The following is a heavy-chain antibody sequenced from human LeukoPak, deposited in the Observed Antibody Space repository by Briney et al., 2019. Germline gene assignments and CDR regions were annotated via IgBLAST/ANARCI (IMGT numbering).Heavy chain of an antibody. D-gene: IGHD6-6*01. CDR2: ISAYNGNT. V-gene: IGHV1-18*01. CDR1: GYTFTSYG. Sequence: ASVKVSCKASGYTFTSYGISWVRQAPGQGLEWMGWISAYNGNTNYAQKLQGRVTMTTDTSTSTAYMELRSLRSDDTAVYYCARVHLYSSSSPIDYWGQGTLVTVSS. J-gene: IGHJ4*02. CDR3: ARVHLYSSSSPIDY.